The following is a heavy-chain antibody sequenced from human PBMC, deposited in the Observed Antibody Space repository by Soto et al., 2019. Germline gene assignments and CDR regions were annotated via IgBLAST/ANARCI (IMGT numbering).Heavy chain of an antibody. V-gene: IGHV2-5*02. D-gene: IGHD3-3*01. CDR3: TTDAHDFWSGYTVDV. CDR2: IYWDDDK. J-gene: IGHJ6*02. Sequence: GSGPTLVNPTQTLTLTCTFSGFSLSTSGVGVGWIRQPPGKALEWLALIYWDDDKRYSPSLKSRLTITKDTSKNQVVLTMTNMDPVDTAVYYCTTDAHDFWSGYTVDVWGQGTTVTVSS. CDR1: GFSLSTSGVG.